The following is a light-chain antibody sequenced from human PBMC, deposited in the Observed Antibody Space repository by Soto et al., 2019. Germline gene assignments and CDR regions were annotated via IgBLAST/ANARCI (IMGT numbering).Light chain of an antibody. CDR1: SSNSGNNY. V-gene: IGLV1-51*02. Sequence: QSVLTQPPSVSAAPGQKVTISCSGSSSNSGNNYVSWYQQVPGTAPKLLIYENNKRPSGIPDRFSASKSGTSATLGITGLQTGDEADYYCGTWDSSLSAVVFGGGTKLTVL. J-gene: IGLJ2*01. CDR3: GTWDSSLSAVV. CDR2: ENN.